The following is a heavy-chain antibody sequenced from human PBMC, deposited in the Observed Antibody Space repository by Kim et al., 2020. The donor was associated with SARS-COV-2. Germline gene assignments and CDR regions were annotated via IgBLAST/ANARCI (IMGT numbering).Heavy chain of an antibody. CDR3: AKRGSSSLPGDAFDI. J-gene: IGHJ3*02. CDR1: GFTFSTYA. Sequence: GGSLRLSCAASGFTFSTYAMNWVRQAPGKGLEWVSTISGSGGSTYYADSVKGRFTISRDNSKNTLYLQVNSLRAEDTAVYYCAKRGSSSLPGDAFDIWGQGTMVTVSS. CDR2: ISGSGGST. V-gene: IGHV3-23*01. D-gene: IGHD6-13*01.